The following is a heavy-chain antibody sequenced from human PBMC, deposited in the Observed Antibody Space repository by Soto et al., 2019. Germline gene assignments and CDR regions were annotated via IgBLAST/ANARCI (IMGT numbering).Heavy chain of an antibody. CDR1: GYTFTGYY. J-gene: IGHJ3*02. V-gene: IGHV1-2*02. CDR3: ARVRFVLLAAGAFDI. CDR2: INPNSGGT. D-gene: IGHD2-8*01. Sequence: GASVKVSCKASGYTFTGYYMHWVRQAPGQGLEWMGWINPNSGGTNYAQKFQGRVTMTRDTSISTAYMELSRLRSDDTAVYYCARVRFVLLAAGAFDIWGQGTMVTVSS.